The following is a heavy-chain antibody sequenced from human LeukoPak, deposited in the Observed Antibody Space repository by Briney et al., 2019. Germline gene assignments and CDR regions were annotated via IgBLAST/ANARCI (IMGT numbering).Heavy chain of an antibody. J-gene: IGHJ6*02. Sequence: GESLKISCKGSGYSFTSYWIGWVRQMPGKGLEWMGIIYPGDSDTRYSPSFQGQVTISADKSISTAYLQWSSLKASDTAMYYCARTYSCGPTYYYGMDVWGQGTTVTVSS. CDR2: IYPGDSDT. CDR3: ARTYSCGPTYYYGMDV. CDR1: GYSFTSYW. D-gene: IGHD5-18*01. V-gene: IGHV5-51*01.